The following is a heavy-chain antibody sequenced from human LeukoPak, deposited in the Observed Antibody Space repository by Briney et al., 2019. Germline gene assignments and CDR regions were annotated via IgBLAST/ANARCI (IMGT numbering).Heavy chain of an antibody. CDR3: ARGDGYNDAEYLQH. Sequence: GRSLRLSCAASGFTFSSYGMHWVRQAPGKGLEWVAVIWYDGSNKYYGDSVEGRFTISRDNSKKTLYLQMNSLRVEDTAVYNCARGDGYNDAEYLQHWGQGTLVTVS. J-gene: IGHJ1*01. CDR1: GFTFSSYG. CDR2: IWYDGSNK. V-gene: IGHV3-33*01. D-gene: IGHD5-24*01.